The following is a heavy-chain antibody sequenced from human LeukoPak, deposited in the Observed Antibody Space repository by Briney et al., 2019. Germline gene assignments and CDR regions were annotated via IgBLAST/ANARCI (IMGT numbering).Heavy chain of an antibody. CDR3: TRYRLYCGGDCYLDY. D-gene: IGHD2-21*02. J-gene: IGHJ4*02. V-gene: IGHV1-2*02. Sequence: GASVKVACKASGYTFTGYYMHWVRQAPGQGREWMGWINPNSGGTNYAQKFQGRVTMTRDTSISTAYMELSRLRSDDTAVYYCTRYRLYCGGDCYLDYWGQGTLVTVSS. CDR1: GYTFTGYY. CDR2: INPNSGGT.